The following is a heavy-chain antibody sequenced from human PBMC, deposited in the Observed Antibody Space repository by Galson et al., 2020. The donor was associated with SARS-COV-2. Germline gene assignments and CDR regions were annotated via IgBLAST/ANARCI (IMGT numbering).Heavy chain of an antibody. J-gene: IGHJ6*02. Sequence: GGSLRLSCAASGFTFSSYGMHWVRQAPGKGLEWVAVISYDRSNKYYADSVKGRFTISRDNSKNTLYLQMNSLRAEDTAVYYCAKEGGISIAAAGTQSYYYYYGMDVGGQGTTVSVSS. CDR3: AKEGGISIAAAGTQSYYYYYGMDV. D-gene: IGHD6-13*01. V-gene: IGHV3-30*18. CDR1: GFTFSSYG. CDR2: ISYDRSNK.